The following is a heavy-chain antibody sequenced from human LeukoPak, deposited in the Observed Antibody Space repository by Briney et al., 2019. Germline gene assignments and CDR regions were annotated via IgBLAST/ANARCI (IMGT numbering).Heavy chain of an antibody. V-gene: IGHV3-30*02. CDR3: AKGPSWDSSGYVHY. CDR1: GFMFSSYW. CDR2: IRYDGSNK. D-gene: IGHD3-22*01. Sequence: GGSLRLSCAASGFMFSSYWMHWVRQAPGKGLEWVAFIRYDGSNKYYADSVKGRFTISRDTSKNTLYLQMNSLRAEDTAVYYCAKGPSWDSSGYVHYWGQGTLVTVSS. J-gene: IGHJ4*02.